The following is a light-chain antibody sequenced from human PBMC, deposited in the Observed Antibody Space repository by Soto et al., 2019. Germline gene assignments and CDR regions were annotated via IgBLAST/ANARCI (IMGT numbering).Light chain of an antibody. J-gene: IGKJ1*01. CDR2: KAS. V-gene: IGKV1-5*03. CDR3: QHYNTYPWT. CDR1: QSISSW. Sequence: DIQMTQSPSTLSASVGDRVTITCRASQSISSWLAWYQQKPGKAPKLLIYKASSLESGVPSRFSGSGSGTEFTLTISSLQPDHFATYYCQHYNTYPWTFGQGTKVEIK.